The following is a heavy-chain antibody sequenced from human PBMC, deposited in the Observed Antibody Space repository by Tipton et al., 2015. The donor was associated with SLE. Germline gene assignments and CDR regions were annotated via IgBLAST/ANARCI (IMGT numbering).Heavy chain of an antibody. V-gene: IGHV3-53*05. Sequence: SLRLSCAASGLTVSRHYMSWVRQAPGKGLEWVSVIYSDGTTYYTGSVKGRFTISRDNSRNTLYLQMSSLGAEDTAMYYCARARGYSGYDGVVGLWGQGTQVTVSS. J-gene: IGHJ4*02. CDR1: GLTVSRHY. D-gene: IGHD5-12*01. CDR2: IYSDGTT. CDR3: ARARGYSGYDGVVGL.